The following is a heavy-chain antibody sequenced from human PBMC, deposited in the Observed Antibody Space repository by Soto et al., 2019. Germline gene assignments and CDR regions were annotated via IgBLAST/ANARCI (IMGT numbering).Heavy chain of an antibody. CDR2: ISAYNGNT. J-gene: IGHJ1*01. Sequence: GASVQVSCKASGYTFTSYGISWVRQAPGQGLEWMGWISAYNGNTNYAQKLQGRVTMTTDTSTSTAYMELRSLRSDDTAVYYCAREGQPTSAPPCLQHLGQGTLVTVSS. CDR3: AREGQPTSAPPCLQH. CDR1: GYTFTSYG. V-gene: IGHV1-18*04.